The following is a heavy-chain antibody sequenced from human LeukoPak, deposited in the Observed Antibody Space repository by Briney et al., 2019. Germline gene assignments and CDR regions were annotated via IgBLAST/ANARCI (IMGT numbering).Heavy chain of an antibody. CDR1: GFTFSSYG. CDR3: ARDGGPNIAAAGPDYYYYYGMDV. D-gene: IGHD6-13*01. CDR2: ISYDGSNK. J-gene: IGHJ6*02. V-gene: IGHV3-30*03. Sequence: PGRSLRLSCAASGFTFSSYGMHWVRQAPGKGLEWVAVISYDGSNKYYADSVKGRFTISRDNSKNTLYLQMNSLRAEDTAVYYCARDGGPNIAAAGPDYYYYYGMDVWGQGTTVTVSS.